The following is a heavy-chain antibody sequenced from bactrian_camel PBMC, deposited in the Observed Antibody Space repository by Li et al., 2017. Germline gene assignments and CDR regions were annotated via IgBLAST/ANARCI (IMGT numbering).Heavy chain of an antibody. Sequence: HVQLVESGGGSVQAGGSLTLSCAATGFTSKANFMAWFRQAPGQEREGVAPLETDGTTTYADSVKGRYTISKDNAKNTLDLQMTNLKPEDSAMYSCAADEGYGDYEGSLLPRHTLSPWEYKYWGLGTQVTVS. J-gene: IGHJ4*01. CDR1: GFTSKANF. CDR2: LETDGTT. V-gene: IGHV3S53*01. CDR3: AADEGYGDYEGSLLPRHTLSPWEYKY. D-gene: IGHD4*01.